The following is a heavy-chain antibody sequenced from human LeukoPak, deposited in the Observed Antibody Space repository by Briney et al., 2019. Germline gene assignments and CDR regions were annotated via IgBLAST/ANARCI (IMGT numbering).Heavy chain of an antibody. J-gene: IGHJ4*02. CDR1: GFTFSTYW. V-gene: IGHV3-7*04. CDR3: ARGVYYFDS. D-gene: IGHD5/OR15-5a*01. Sequence: PGGSLGLSCVASGFTFSTYWMTWVRQAPGKGLEWVAYMKEDGSEIYYLDSVKGRFTISRDNAKKSLYLQMSSLIAEDTAVYYCARGVYYFDSWGQGTLVTVSS. CDR2: MKEDGSEI.